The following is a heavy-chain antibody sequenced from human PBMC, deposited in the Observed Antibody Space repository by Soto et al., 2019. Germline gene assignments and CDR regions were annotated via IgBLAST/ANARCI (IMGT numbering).Heavy chain of an antibody. CDR2: IGTAGDT. Sequence: HPGGSLRLSCSASGFTFSSYDMHWVRQGPGKGLEWVSAIGTAGDTNYAGSVKGRFTISRENAKNSLYLQMNSLRAGDTAIYFCARAIGPTLSDYWGQGTLVTVSS. D-gene: IGHD3-22*01. CDR1: GFTFSSYD. J-gene: IGHJ4*02. CDR3: ARAIGPTLSDY. V-gene: IGHV3-13*04.